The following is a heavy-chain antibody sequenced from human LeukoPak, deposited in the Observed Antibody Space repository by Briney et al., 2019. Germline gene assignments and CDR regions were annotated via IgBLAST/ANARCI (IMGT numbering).Heavy chain of an antibody. CDR1: GGSISSGSYY. D-gene: IGHD7-27*01. CDR2: IYTSGST. CDR3: ARVLGHIDY. V-gene: IGHV4-61*02. Sequence: SQTLSLTCTVSGGSISSGSYYWSWIRQPAGKGLEWIGRIYTSGSTNYNPSLKSRVTISVDTSKNQFSLKLSSVTAADTAVYYCARVLGHIDYWGQGTLVTVSS. J-gene: IGHJ4*02.